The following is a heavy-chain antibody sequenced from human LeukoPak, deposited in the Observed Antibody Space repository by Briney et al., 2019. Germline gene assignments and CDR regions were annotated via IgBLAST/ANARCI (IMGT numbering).Heavy chain of an antibody. V-gene: IGHV4-34*01. CDR3: TRMTTGHDY. Sequence: SETLSLTCAVSGGSFNDYYWSWVRQTPGKGLEWIGEINHSGYTNDSPSLKSRVTLSIDTSRKQFSLNLRSVTVADTGIYYCTRMTTGHDYWGQGTLVTVSS. J-gene: IGHJ4*02. CDR2: INHSGYT. D-gene: IGHD4-17*01. CDR1: GGSFNDYY.